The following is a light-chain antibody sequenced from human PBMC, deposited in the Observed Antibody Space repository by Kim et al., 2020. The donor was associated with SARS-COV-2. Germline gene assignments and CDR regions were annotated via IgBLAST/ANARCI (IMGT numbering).Light chain of an antibody. Sequence: SYELTQPPSVSVAPGKTARITCGGNNIGSKSAYWYQQKPGQAPVLVIYYDSDRPSGIPERFSGSNSGNTATLTISRVEAEDEADYYCQAWDSSSGHVVFGGGTQLTVL. CDR1: NIGSKS. J-gene: IGLJ2*01. CDR3: QAWDSSSGHVV. V-gene: IGLV3-21*04. CDR2: YDS.